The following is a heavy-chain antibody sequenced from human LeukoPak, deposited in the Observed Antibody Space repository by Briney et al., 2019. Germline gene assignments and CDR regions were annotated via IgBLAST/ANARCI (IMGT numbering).Heavy chain of an antibody. V-gene: IGHV4-59*08. J-gene: IGHJ4*02. D-gene: IGHD3-3*01. CDR1: GGSISSYY. CDR2: IYYSGST. Sequence: SETLSLTCTVSGGSISSYYWSWIRQPPGKGLEWIGYIYYSGSTNYNPSLKSRVTISVDTSKNQFSLKLSSVTAADTAVYYCAGSHRTIFGVVTPPNCWGQGTLVTVSS. CDR3: AGSHRTIFGVVTPPNC.